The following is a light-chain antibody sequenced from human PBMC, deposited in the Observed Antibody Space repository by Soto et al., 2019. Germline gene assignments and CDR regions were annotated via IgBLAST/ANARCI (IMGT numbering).Light chain of an antibody. CDR2: EVS. CDR3: SSYTSSSTLV. V-gene: IGLV2-14*01. CDR1: SSDVGGYEY. Sequence: QSALTQPASVSGSPGQSITISCTGTSSDVGGYEYVSWYQQHPGKAPKLMIYEVSNRPSGVSNRFSGSKSGNTASLTISGLQPEDEADYYCSSYTSSSTLVFGGGTKLTVL. J-gene: IGLJ2*01.